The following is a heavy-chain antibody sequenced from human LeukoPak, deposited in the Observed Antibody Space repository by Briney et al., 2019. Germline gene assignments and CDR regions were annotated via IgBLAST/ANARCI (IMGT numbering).Heavy chain of an antibody. CDR2: INPNSGGT. CDR1: GYTFTGHY. V-gene: IGHV1-2*02. J-gene: IGHJ3*02. D-gene: IGHD6-19*01. CDR3: ARVRSSGWAANDAFDI. Sequence: ASVKVSCKASGYTFTGHYMHWVRQAPGQGLEWMGWINPNSGGTNYAQKFQGRVTMTRDTSISTAYMELSRLRSDDTAVHYCARVRSSGWAANDAFDIWGQGTMVTVSS.